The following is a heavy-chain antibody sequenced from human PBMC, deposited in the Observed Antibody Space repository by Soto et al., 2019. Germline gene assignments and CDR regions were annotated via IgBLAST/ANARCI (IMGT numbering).Heavy chain of an antibody. CDR1: GCTFSAYS. CDR3: VRDWWGFDY. D-gene: IGHD2-15*01. J-gene: IGHJ4*02. Sequence: GGSLMLSCSFSGCTFSAYSMHWVRRAPGKGLEYVAVIRHDGANIYYADSVKGSFIISRDNSNNRLYLQMSSLRLEDTAVYYCVRDWWGFDYWGQGTPVTVS. CDR2: IRHDGANI. V-gene: IGHV3-64D*09.